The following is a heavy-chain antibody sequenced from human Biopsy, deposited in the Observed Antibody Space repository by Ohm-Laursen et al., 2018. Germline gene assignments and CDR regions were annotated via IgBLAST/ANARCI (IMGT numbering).Heavy chain of an antibody. CDR1: GGSSSNSG. J-gene: IGHJ6*02. D-gene: IGHD2/OR15-2a*01. Sequence: GSSVKVSCKTSGGSSSNSGITWVRQAPGQGLEWMGRSIPMLGIANYAQKFQDRLTITSDKFTRTAYMELSSLRSEDTAAYYCARTSIMDVWGQGTTVTVSS. CDR2: SIPMLGIA. V-gene: IGHV1-69*04. CDR3: ARTSIMDV.